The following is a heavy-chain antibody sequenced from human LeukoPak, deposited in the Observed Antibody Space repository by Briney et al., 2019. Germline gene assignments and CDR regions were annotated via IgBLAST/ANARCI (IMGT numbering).Heavy chain of an antibody. D-gene: IGHD3-10*01. V-gene: IGHV3-7*01. CDR2: INQDGSEK. CDR1: GFTFTTYW. Sequence: GGSLRLSCAASGFTFTTYWMSWVRQAPGKGLEWVANINQDGSEKYFVDSVKGRFTISRDNAKSSLYLQMNSLRVEDTAVYYCARVAKYYYGSETYYFFEHWGQGTPVTASS. CDR3: ARVAKYYYGSETYYFFEH. J-gene: IGHJ4*02.